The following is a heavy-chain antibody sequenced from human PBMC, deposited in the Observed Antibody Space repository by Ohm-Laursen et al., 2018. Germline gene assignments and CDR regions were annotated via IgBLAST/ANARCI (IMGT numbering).Heavy chain of an antibody. D-gene: IGHD6-19*01. J-gene: IGHJ4*02. Sequence: SQTLSLTCPVYGGSFSGYYWNWIRQPPGKGLEWIGEINHSRSTKYNSSFKSRVTISVDTSKNQFSLKLSSVTAADTAVHYCARGFSGWWGRIDYWGQGILVTVSS. V-gene: IGHV4-34*01. CDR3: ARGFSGWWGRIDY. CDR2: INHSRST. CDR1: GGSFSGYY.